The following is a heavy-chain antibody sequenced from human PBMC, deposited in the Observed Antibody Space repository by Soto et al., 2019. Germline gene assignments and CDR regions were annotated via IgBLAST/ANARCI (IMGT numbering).Heavy chain of an antibody. CDR2: FNHGGST. V-gene: IGHV4-34*01. Sequence: ETLSLTCAVYGGSFSGYYWSWIRTPPGKGLEWIGEFNHGGSTTYNPSLTSRVTISVDTSKNKFSLKLSSVTAADTAVYYCARLIAARPNPFDYWGQGNLVTVSS. CDR1: GGSFSGYY. J-gene: IGHJ4*02. D-gene: IGHD6-6*01. CDR3: ARLIAARPNPFDY.